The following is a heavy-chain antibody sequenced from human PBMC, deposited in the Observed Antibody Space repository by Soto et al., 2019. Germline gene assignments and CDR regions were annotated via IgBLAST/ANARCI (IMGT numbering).Heavy chain of an antibody. CDR3: ARDRPYYDSSLPGFDI. V-gene: IGHV1-3*01. J-gene: IGHJ3*02. CDR2: INAGNGNT. CDR1: GYTFTSYA. D-gene: IGHD3-22*01. Sequence: ASVKVSCKASGYTFTSYAMHWVRRAPGQRLEWMGWINAGNGNTKYSQKFQGRVTITRDTSASTAYMELSSLRSEDTAVYYCARDRPYYDSSLPGFDIWGQGTMVTVSS.